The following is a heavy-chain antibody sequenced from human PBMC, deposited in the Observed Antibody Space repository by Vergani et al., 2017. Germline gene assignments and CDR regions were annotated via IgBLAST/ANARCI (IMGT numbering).Heavy chain of an antibody. CDR2: IIPIFGTA. D-gene: IGHD4-11*01. CDR1: GYTLTELS. V-gene: IGHV1-69*13. J-gene: IGHJ4*02. Sequence: QVQLVQSGAEVKKPGASVKVSCKVSGYTLTELSMHWVRQAPGKGLEWMGGIIPIFGTANYAQKFQGRVTITADESTSTAYMELSSLRSEDTAVYYCARGAMTTVTTFDYWGQGTLVTVSS. CDR3: ARGAMTTVTTFDY.